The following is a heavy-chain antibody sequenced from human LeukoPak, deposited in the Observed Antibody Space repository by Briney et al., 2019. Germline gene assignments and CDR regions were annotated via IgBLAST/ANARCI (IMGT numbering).Heavy chain of an antibody. V-gene: IGHV3-7*01. CDR3: AREIIGATVLFDY. Sequence: PGGSLRLSCAASGFTFSAYWMSWVRQAPGKGLEWVANINLDGGQKYYVDSVKGRFTISRDNAKNSLYLEMDSLRAEDMAVYYCAREIIGATVLFDYWGQGTLVTVSS. J-gene: IGHJ4*02. CDR2: INLDGGQK. D-gene: IGHD4-11*01. CDR1: GFTFSAYW.